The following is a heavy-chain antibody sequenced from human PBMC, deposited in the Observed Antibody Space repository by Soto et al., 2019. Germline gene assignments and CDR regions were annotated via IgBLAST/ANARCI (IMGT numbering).Heavy chain of an antibody. CDR2: INPSTEST. Sequence: ASVKVSCKASGYTFTSNYMHWVRQAPGQGLEWMGVINPSTESTAYAQKFQGRVTMTRDTSTSTVYMELSSLRSEDTAAYYCARGLSSSGYYSPWGQGTLVTVS. D-gene: IGHD3-22*01. CDR1: GYTFTSNY. CDR3: ARGLSSSGYYSP. V-gene: IGHV1-46*01. J-gene: IGHJ5*02.